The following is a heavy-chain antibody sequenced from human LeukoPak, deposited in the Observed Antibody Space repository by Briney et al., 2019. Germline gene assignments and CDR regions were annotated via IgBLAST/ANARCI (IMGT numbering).Heavy chain of an antibody. CDR3: ARGIAAAADFDY. Sequence: PGGSLRLSCASSGFTFSSYEMNWVRQAPGKGLEWVSYISSSGSTIYYADSVKGRFTISRDNAKNSLYLQMNSLRAEDTAVYYCARGIAAAADFDYWGQGTLVTVSS. CDR1: GFTFSSYE. J-gene: IGHJ4*02. V-gene: IGHV3-48*03. D-gene: IGHD6-13*01. CDR2: ISSSGSTI.